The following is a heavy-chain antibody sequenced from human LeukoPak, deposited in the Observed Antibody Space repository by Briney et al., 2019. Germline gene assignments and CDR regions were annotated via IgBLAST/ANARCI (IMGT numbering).Heavy chain of an antibody. V-gene: IGHV4-34*01. CDR3: ARGYTIFGVVIRYYYYMDV. Sequence: SETLSLTCAVYGGSFSGYYWSWIRQPPGKGLEWIGEINHSGSTNYNPSLKSRVTISVDTSKNQFSLKLSSVTAADTAVNYCARGYTIFGVVIRYYYYMDVWGKGTTVTVSS. CDR1: GGSFSGYY. D-gene: IGHD3-3*01. CDR2: INHSGST. J-gene: IGHJ6*03.